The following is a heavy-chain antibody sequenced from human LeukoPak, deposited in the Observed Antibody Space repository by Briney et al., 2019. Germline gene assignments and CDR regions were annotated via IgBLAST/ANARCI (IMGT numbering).Heavy chain of an antibody. CDR3: ARELSGIGRYYFYYYMDV. CDR2: ISSSNTTV. Sequence: PGGSLRLSCAASGFIFSNYDMNWVRQAPGKGLEWISYISSSNTTVYYADSVKGRFTISRDNAKNSLYLQMSSLRVEDTAVYYCARELSGIGRYYFYYYMDVWGKGTTVTVSS. CDR1: GFIFSNYD. D-gene: IGHD6-19*01. V-gene: IGHV3-48*01. J-gene: IGHJ6*03.